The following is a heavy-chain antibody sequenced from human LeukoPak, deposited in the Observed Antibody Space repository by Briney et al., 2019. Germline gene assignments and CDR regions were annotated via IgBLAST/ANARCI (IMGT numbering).Heavy chain of an antibody. V-gene: IGHV3-30*02. CDR2: IRYDGSNK. Sequence: GGSLRLSCAASGFTFSSYGMHWVRQAPGKGLEWVAFIRYDGSNKYYADSVKGRFTISRDNSKNTLYLQMNSLRAEDTAVYYCARSKQAGDYYYYYYMDVWGKGTTVTVSS. J-gene: IGHJ6*03. CDR1: GFTFSSYG. CDR3: ARSKQAGDYYYYYYMDV. D-gene: IGHD3-10*01.